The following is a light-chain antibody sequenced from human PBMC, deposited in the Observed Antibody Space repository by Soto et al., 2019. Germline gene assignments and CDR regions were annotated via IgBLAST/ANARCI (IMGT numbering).Light chain of an antibody. CDR2: QDR. Sequence: SSELTQPPSVSVSPGQTASITCSGDKLGDKYASWYQQKPGQSPVVVIYQDRKRPSGIPERFSGSNSGNTATLTISGTQAMDEADYYCQAWDSKTVVFGGGTQLTVL. J-gene: IGLJ2*01. V-gene: IGLV3-1*01. CDR3: QAWDSKTVV. CDR1: KLGDKY.